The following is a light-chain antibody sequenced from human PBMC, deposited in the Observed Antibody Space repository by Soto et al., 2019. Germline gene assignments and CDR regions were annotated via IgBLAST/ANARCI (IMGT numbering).Light chain of an antibody. V-gene: IGKV1-5*01. CDR3: QQYNSYPFT. CDR2: DAS. J-gene: IGKJ3*01. CDR1: QSISSW. Sequence: DIPMTQSPSTLSASVGDRVTITCRASQSISSWLAWYQQKPGKASKLLIYDASSLESGVPSRFSGSGSGTEFTLTISSLQPDDFATYYCQQYNSYPFTFGPGTKVDIK.